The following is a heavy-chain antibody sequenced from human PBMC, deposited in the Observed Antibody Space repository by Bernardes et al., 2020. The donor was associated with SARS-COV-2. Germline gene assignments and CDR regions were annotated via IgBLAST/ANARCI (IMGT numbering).Heavy chain of an antibody. CDR3: VRGQSGWFDY. Sequence: SETLSLTCTVSGGSTSTYYWSWIRQAPGRGLEWIGHIFYSGRTKYTPSLKNRVTISVDTPKNQISLKMTSVTALDTAMYFCVRGQSGWFDYWGQGTLVTVSS. CDR1: GGSTSTYY. CDR2: IFYSGRT. V-gene: IGHV4-59*08. J-gene: IGHJ5*01. D-gene: IGHD1-26*01.